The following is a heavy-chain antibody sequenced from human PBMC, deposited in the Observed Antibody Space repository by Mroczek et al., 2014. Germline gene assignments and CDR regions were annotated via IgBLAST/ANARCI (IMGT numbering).Heavy chain of an antibody. D-gene: IGHD3-22*01. CDR2: INPNSGGT. V-gene: IGHV1-2*02. CDR1: GYTFTGYY. Sequence: QVQLVESGAEVKKPGASVKVSCKASGYTFTGYYMHWVRQAPGQGLEWMGWINPNSGGTNYAQKFQGRVTMTRDTSISTAYMELSRLRSDDTAVYYCARETLYDSSGNDAFDIWGQGTMVTVSS. J-gene: IGHJ3*02. CDR3: ARETLYDSSGNDAFDI.